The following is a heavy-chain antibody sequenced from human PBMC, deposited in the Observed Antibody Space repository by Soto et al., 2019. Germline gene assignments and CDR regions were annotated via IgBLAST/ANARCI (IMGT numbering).Heavy chain of an antibody. V-gene: IGHV3-7*01. D-gene: IGHD2-2*01. J-gene: IGHJ4*02. Sequence: PGWSLRLSCAAAGFTFSSYWLSWVRQAPGKGLEWVANIKQDGSEKYYVDSVKGRFTISRDNAKNSLYLQMNSLRAEDTAVYYCASRPSSTRGGYWGQGTLVSVSS. CDR3: ASRPSSTRGGY. CDR1: GFTFSSYW. CDR2: IKQDGSEK.